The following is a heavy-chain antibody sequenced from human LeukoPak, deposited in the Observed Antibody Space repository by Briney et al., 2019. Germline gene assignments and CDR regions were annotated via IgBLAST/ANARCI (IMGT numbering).Heavy chain of an antibody. V-gene: IGHV4-39*07. CDR1: GGSISSSSYY. CDR2: ISYSGSA. J-gene: IGHJ6*03. Sequence: SETLSLTCTVSGGSISSSSYYWGWIRQPPGKGLEWIGSISYSGSAYYNPSLKSRATISVDTSKTQFSLKLSSVTAADTAVYYCARFPGSAEYRHYYYMDVWGKGTTVTVSS. CDR3: ARFPGSAEYRHYYYMDV. D-gene: IGHD2-15*01.